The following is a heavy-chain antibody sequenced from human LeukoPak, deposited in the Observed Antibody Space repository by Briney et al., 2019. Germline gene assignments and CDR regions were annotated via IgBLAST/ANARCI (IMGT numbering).Heavy chain of an antibody. D-gene: IGHD3-16*01. V-gene: IGHV3-7*01. CDR2: MNQDGSEK. J-gene: IGHJ6*02. CDR3: ATYTHWVAGDV. Sequence: GGSLRLSCAAYGFTFSDSWMSWVRQAPGKGLEWVANMNQDGSEKDYVDSVEGRFTISRDNARNSLYLQMGSLRAEDTAVYYCATYTHWVAGDVWGQGTTVTVSS. CDR1: GFTFSDSW.